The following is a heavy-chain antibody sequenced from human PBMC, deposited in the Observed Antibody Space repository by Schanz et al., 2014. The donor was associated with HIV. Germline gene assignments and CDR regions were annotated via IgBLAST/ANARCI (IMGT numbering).Heavy chain of an antibody. Sequence: QVQLQQWGAGLLKPSQTLSLTCAVYGGSFSGYSWTWIRQPPGKGLEWIGEINHGGYTNYNPSLKRRVSISVTTSKTQFALKVTSLTAADTAVYYCARGPFPGYSSSEFYYYSGLDVWGQGTTVTVSS. V-gene: IGHV4-34*01. CDR2: INHGGYT. J-gene: IGHJ6*02. CDR3: ARGPFPGYSSSEFYYYSGLDV. D-gene: IGHD6-13*01. CDR1: GGSFSGYS.